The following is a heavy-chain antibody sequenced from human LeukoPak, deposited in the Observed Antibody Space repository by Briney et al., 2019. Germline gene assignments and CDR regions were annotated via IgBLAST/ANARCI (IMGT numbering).Heavy chain of an antibody. V-gene: IGHV3-48*03. CDR3: ARDSHKFDSSGYYPDAFDI. CDR2: ISSSGSSI. Sequence: PGGSLRPSCAASGLTFSSYEMNWVRQAPGKGLEWVSYISSSGSSIYYADSVKGRFTISRDNAKKSLYLQMHSLRAEDTAVYYCARDSHKFDSSGYYPDAFDIWGQGTMVTVSS. J-gene: IGHJ3*02. CDR1: GLTFSSYE. D-gene: IGHD3-22*01.